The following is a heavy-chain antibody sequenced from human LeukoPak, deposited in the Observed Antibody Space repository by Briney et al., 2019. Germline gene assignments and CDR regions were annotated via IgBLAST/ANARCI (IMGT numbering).Heavy chain of an antibody. V-gene: IGHV1-2*02. CDR2: INPNSGGT. J-gene: IGHJ5*02. CDR3: AREGMVRGVIITSSYNWFDP. Sequence: GASVTVSFKASGYTFTCYYMHWVRQAPGQGLEWMGWINPNSGGTNYAQKFQGRVTMTRDTSISTAYMQLSRLRSDDTAVYYCAREGMVRGVIITSSYNWFDPWGQGTLVTVSS. D-gene: IGHD3-10*01. CDR1: GYTFTCYY.